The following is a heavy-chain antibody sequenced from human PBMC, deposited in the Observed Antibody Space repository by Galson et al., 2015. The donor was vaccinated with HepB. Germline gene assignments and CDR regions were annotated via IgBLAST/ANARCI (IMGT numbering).Heavy chain of an antibody. V-gene: IGHV6-1*01. CDR3: ATRYYDS. CDR2: TYYRSKWYN. CDR1: GDSVSSNSAA. Sequence: CAISGDSVSSNSAAWNWIRQSLSRGLEWLGRTYYRSKWYNEYAVSVKSRIDINPDTSKNQFSLRLDSVTPEDTAIYYCATRYYDSWGQGTLVTVSS. J-gene: IGHJ4*02.